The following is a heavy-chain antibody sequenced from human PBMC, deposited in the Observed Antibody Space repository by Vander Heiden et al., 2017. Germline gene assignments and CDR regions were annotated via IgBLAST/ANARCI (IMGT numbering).Heavy chain of an antibody. Sequence: QVQLVESGGGVVQPGGSLGLSCAASGFTFSSYGMHWVRQAPGKGLEWVAVIWYDESNKYYVDSVKGRFTISRDNSKNTLYLQMNSLRAEDTAVYYCARVRVPRSGMDVWGQGTTVTVSS. CDR3: ARVRVPRSGMDV. CDR2: IWYDESNK. D-gene: IGHD3-10*01. CDR1: GFTFSSYG. J-gene: IGHJ6*02. V-gene: IGHV3-33*01.